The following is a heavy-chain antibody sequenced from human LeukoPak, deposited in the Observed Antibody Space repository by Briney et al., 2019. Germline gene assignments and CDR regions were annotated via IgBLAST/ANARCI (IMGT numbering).Heavy chain of an antibody. CDR2: TSGSGSST. D-gene: IGHD4-23*01. CDR1: GLTFSCCA. V-gene: IGHV3-23*01. J-gene: IGHJ3*02. Sequence: GGSLRLSCAASGLTFSCCAMSWVRQPPGKGLEWVSATSGSGSSTYYADSVKGRFTISRDNSKNTLYLQMNSLRAEDTAVYYCAKRTPWTGPFDIWGQGTLVTVSS. CDR3: AKRTPWTGPFDI.